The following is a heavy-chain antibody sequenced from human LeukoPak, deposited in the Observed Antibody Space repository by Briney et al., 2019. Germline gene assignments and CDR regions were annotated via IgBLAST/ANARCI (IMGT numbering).Heavy chain of an antibody. D-gene: IGHD3-9*01. CDR3: ARDHDWAFDL. Sequence: PGGSLRLSCEGSGFPLASYGMSWVRQAPGKGLEWIAYINHDAEMIFYPDFVKGRFTISRDNAKKSLYLQMNALRYEDTAIYYCARDHDWAFDLWGQGTLVTVSS. V-gene: IGHV3-48*02. J-gene: IGHJ4*02. CDR1: GFPLASYG. CDR2: INHDAEMI.